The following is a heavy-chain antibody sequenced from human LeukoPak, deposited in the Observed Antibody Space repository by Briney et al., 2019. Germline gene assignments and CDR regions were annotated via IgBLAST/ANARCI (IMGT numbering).Heavy chain of an antibody. CDR1: GFTFSSYS. J-gene: IGHJ3*02. CDR2: ISSSSSYI. CDR3: ASLGLRLPDAFDI. D-gene: IGHD5/OR15-5a*01. Sequence: GGSLRLSCAASGFTFSSYSMNWVRQAPGKGLEWVSSISSSSSYIYYADSVKGRFTISRDNAKNSLYLQMNSLRAEDTAVYYCASLGLRLPDAFDIWGQGTMVTVSS. V-gene: IGHV3-21*01.